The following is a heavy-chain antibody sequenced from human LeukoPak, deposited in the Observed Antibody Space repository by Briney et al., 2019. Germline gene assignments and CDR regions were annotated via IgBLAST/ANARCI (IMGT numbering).Heavy chain of an antibody. CDR1: GFTFSTYS. J-gene: IGHJ4*02. CDR2: ISSSSSYI. Sequence: GGSLRLSCAASGFTFSTYSMNWVRQAPGEGLEWVSSISSSSSYIYYADSVKGRFTISRDNAENSLYLQMNSLRAEDTAVYYCTKTPGDLWSWYDYWGQGTLVTVSS. D-gene: IGHD3-10*01. CDR3: TKTPGDLWSWYDY. V-gene: IGHV3-21*01.